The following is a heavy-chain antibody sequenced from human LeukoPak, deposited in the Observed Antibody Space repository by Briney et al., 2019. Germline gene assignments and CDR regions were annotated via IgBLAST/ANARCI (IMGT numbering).Heavy chain of an antibody. V-gene: IGHV3-33*01. J-gene: IGHJ4*02. CDR2: IWYDGSNK. CDR1: GFTFSSYG. D-gene: IGHD2/OR15-2a*01. CDR3: AREGPRGNSQFDY. Sequence: GGSLRLSCAASGFTFSSYGMHWVRQAPDKGLEWVALIWYDGSNKYYADSVKGRLTISRDNSKNTLYLQMNSLRAEDTAVYYCAREGPRGNSQFDYWGQGTLVTVSS.